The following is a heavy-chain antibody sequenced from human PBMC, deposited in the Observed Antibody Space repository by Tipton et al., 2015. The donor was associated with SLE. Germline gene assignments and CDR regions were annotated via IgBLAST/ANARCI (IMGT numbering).Heavy chain of an antibody. CDR1: GYTFTSNG. CDR2: SSTYIANT. D-gene: IGHD3-3*01. V-gene: IGHV1-18*01. J-gene: IGHJ4*02. CDR3: ARDSLTMLGVVHHYYFDY. Sequence: LVQSGPEVKKPGASVKVSCKASGYTFTSNGINWVRQAPGQGLEWMGWSSTYIANTNYAQKFQGRVTMTTDTSTSTAYMELRSLRSDDTAVYYCARDSLTMLGVVHHYYFDYWGQGTLVTVSS.